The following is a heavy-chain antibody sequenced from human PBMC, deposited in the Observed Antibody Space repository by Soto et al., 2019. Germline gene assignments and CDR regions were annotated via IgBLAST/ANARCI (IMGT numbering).Heavy chain of an antibody. CDR3: AQFTPFDFRGDYFDY. CDR2: IYWDDDR. V-gene: IGHV2-5*02. J-gene: IGHJ4*02. D-gene: IGHD3-9*01. Sequence: QITLKESGSTLVKPTQTLTLTCTLSGFSLSTTTVGVAWIRQPPGKALEWLALIYWDDDRRYIPSLKNRRTMTKDTPGGQVVLTITNMDPVDPATYYCAQFTPFDFRGDYFDYWGPGIMVTVSS. CDR1: GFSLSTTTVG.